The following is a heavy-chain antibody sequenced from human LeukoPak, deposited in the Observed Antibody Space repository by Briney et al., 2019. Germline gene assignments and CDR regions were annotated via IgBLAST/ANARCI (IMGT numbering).Heavy chain of an antibody. J-gene: IGHJ6*03. D-gene: IGHD2-2*01. Sequence: PGGSLRLSCAASGFTFSSYAMSWVRQAPGKGLEWVSAISGSGGSTYYADSVKGRLTISRDNSKNTLYLQMNSLRAEDTAVYYCAKGYNCSSTSCLYYYMDVWGKGTTVTVSS. CDR1: GFTFSSYA. CDR2: ISGSGGST. V-gene: IGHV3-23*01. CDR3: AKGYNCSSTSCLYYYMDV.